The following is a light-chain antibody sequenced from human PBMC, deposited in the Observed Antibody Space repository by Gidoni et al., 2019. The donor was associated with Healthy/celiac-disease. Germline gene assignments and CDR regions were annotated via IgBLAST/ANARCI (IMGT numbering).Light chain of an antibody. CDR3: AAWDDSLNGPV. Sequence: QSVLTQPPSASGTPGQRVTISCSGSSSHIGSNTVNWYQQLPGTAPRLLIYSNNQRPSEVPDRFSGSKSGTSASLAISGRQSEDEADYYCAAWDDSLNGPVFGGGTKLTVL. J-gene: IGLJ2*01. CDR2: SNN. CDR1: SSHIGSNT. V-gene: IGLV1-44*01.